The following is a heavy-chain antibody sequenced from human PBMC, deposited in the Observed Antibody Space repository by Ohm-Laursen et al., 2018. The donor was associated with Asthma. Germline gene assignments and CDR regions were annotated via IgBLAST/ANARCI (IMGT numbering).Heavy chain of an antibody. CDR2: ISYNGSNK. CDR1: GFTFSSYA. CDR3: ARDVMEWYLPAFDF. J-gene: IGHJ4*02. Sequence: SSLRLSCSASGFTFSSYAMHWVRQAPGKGLEWVAVISYNGSNKYYADSVKGRFTISRDNSKKTMYLQMNSLRDEDTAVYYCARDVMEWYLPAFDFWGQGTLVTVSS. V-gene: IGHV3-30-3*01. D-gene: IGHD3-3*01.